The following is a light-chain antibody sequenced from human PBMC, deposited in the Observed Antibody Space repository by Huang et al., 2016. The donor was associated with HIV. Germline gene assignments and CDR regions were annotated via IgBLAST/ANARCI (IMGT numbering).Light chain of an antibody. CDR2: CSS. CDR1: QGVSNN. J-gene: IGKJ1*01. CDR3: QHYDNWPPWT. V-gene: IGKV3D-15*01. Sequence: EIVMTQSPATLSVSPGERATLSCRASQGVSNNIGWYKQKPGQTPRLLIHCSSTRATGIPPKFSGRGSGTDFTLTITSFQPEDSAVYYCQHYDNWPPWTFGPGTQVEI.